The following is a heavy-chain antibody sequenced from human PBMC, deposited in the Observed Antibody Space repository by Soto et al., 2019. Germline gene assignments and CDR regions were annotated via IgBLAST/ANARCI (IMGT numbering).Heavy chain of an antibody. CDR2: IYQSGST. CDR3: ARSNYPFRVRFDP. Sequence: SETLSLTCTASGGSIRSGDYYWSWIRQPPGKGLEWIGEIYQSGSTTYNPSLKSRVTISLDKSKNQFSLRLSSVTAADTAVYYCARSNYPFRVRFDPWGQGTLVTVSS. J-gene: IGHJ5*02. D-gene: IGHD4-4*01. V-gene: IGHV4-30-4*01. CDR1: GGSIRSGDYY.